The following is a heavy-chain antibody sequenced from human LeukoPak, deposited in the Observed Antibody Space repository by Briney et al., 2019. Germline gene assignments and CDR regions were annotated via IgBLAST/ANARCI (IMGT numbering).Heavy chain of an antibody. Sequence: ASVKVSCKASGGTFSSYAISWVRQAPGQGLEWMGGIIPVFGTANYAQKFQGRVTITTDESTSTAYMALSGLRSEDTAVYYCARNQRTTSYYYYMDVWGKGTTVTVSS. J-gene: IGHJ6*03. V-gene: IGHV1-69*05. CDR2: IIPVFGTA. CDR1: GGTFSSYA. D-gene: IGHD1-1*01. CDR3: ARNQRTTSYYYYMDV.